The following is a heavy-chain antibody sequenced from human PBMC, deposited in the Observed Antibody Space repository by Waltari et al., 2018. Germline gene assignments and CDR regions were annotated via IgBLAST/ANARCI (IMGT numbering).Heavy chain of an antibody. Sequence: QVQLQESGPGLVKPSETLSLTCAVSGYSISSGYYWGWIRQPPGKGLEWIGSIYHSGGTSSNPSRKRRVTISVDTPKSRFSLKLRVGAAADPAVYYCGRGGVRGDYSWGSYRLPDYWGQGTLVTVSS. J-gene: IGHJ4*02. CDR3: GRGGVRGDYSWGSYRLPDY. CDR1: GYSISSGYY. V-gene: IGHV4-38-2*01. D-gene: IGHD3-16*02. CDR2: IYHSGGT.